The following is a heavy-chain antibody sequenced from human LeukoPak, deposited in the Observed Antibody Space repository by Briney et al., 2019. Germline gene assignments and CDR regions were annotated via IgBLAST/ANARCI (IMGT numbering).Heavy chain of an antibody. J-gene: IGHJ4*02. Sequence: GGSLRLSCAVSEFTFSKFGMNWVRQAPGKGLEWVSYISGSGSPIHYADSVKGRFTISRDNAKSSLYLQMNSLRVEDTAVYYCARDPMSAPIDYWGQGTLVTVS. V-gene: IGHV3-48*01. CDR3: ARDPMSAPIDY. CDR1: EFTFSKFG. D-gene: IGHD6-13*01. CDR2: ISGSGSPI.